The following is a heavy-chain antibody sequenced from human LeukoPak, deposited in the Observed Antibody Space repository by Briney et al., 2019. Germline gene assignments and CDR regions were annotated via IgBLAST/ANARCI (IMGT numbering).Heavy chain of an antibody. J-gene: IGHJ5*02. CDR3: ARDGQVTNPLGWFEA. D-gene: IGHD2-21*02. Sequence: SETLSLTCTVSGGSISSYYWSWIRQPAGKGLEWIGRIYTSGSTNYNPSLKSRVTMSVDTSKNQFSLKLSSVTAADTAVYYCARDGQVTNPLGWFEAWGQGTLVTVSS. CDR2: IYTSGST. CDR1: GGSISSYY. V-gene: IGHV4-4*07.